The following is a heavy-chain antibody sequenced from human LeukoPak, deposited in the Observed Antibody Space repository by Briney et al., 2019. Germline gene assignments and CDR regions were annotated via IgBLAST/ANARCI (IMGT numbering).Heavy chain of an antibody. CDR1: GYSISSGYY. D-gene: IGHD6-13*01. Sequence: SETLSLTCAVSGYSISSGYYWGWIRQPPGKGLEWIGSIYHSGSTYYNPSLKSRVTISVDTSKNQFSLKLSSVTAADTAVYYCARGLIAAAGSHAFDIWGQGTMVTVSS. J-gene: IGHJ3*02. V-gene: IGHV4-38-2*01. CDR2: IYHSGST. CDR3: ARGLIAAAGSHAFDI.